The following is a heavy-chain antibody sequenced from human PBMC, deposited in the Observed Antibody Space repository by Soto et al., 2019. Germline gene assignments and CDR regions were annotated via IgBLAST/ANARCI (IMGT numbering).Heavy chain of an antibody. D-gene: IGHD6-13*01. Sequence: PSETLSLTCTVSGGSISSYYWSWIRQPPGKGLEWIGYIYYSGSTNYNPSLKSRVTISVDTSKNQFSLKLSSVTAADTAVYYCARTPRWGRGIAADEYYYGMDVWGQGTTVTVSS. V-gene: IGHV4-59*01. CDR2: IYYSGST. CDR1: GGSISSYY. J-gene: IGHJ6*02. CDR3: ARTPRWGRGIAADEYYYGMDV.